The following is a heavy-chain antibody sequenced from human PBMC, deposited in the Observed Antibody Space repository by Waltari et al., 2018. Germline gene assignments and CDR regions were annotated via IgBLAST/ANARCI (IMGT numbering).Heavy chain of an antibody. CDR3: ARGGSSPIYGVDV. CDR2: TYPDGVFT. D-gene: IGHD3-10*01. Sequence: QVHLVQSGAEVKKPGASVKISCKASGYPFNNYHTHWVRLAPGQGPEWMRVTYPDGVFTSYAHKCQGRVTMTWDTSMSTSFLHLSRLTSDDTALYCCARGGSSPIYGVDVWGQGTAVTVSS. CDR1: GYPFNNYH. V-gene: IGHV1-46*02. J-gene: IGHJ6*02.